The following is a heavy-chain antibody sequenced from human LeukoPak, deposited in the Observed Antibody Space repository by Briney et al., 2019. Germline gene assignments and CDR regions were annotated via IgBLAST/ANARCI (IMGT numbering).Heavy chain of an antibody. CDR2: ISPYNGDT. Sequence: ASVKVSCKPSGYTFTNYNLAWVRQAPGEGLEWMGWISPYNGDTNYAPKFQGSVTLTTDTSTSTGYMELRNLRSDDTAVYYCAREAADHLDYWGQGTLVTVSS. V-gene: IGHV1-18*01. CDR1: GYTFTNYN. J-gene: IGHJ4*02. CDR3: AREAADHLDY.